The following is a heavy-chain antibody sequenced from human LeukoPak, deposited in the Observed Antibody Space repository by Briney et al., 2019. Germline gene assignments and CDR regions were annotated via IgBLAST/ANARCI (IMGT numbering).Heavy chain of an antibody. CDR2: IKQDGSEK. CDR1: GFTFSSYW. V-gene: IGHV3-7*01. Sequence: GGSLRLSCAASGFTFSSYWMSWVRQAPGKGLEWVANIKQDGSEKYYVDSVKGRFTISRDNAKDSLYLQMNSLRAEDTAVYYCARVHRDGYNHFDYWGQGTLVTVSS. CDR3: ARVHRDGYNHFDY. D-gene: IGHD5-24*01. J-gene: IGHJ4*02.